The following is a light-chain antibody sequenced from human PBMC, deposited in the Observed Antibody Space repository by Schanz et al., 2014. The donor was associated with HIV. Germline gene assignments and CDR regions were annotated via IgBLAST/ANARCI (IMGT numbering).Light chain of an antibody. V-gene: IGKV1-5*03. J-gene: IGKJ1*01. CDR2: KAS. CDR3: QQYGSYPWT. CDR1: QGFGSY. Sequence: DIQMTQSPSTLSASIGDRVTITCRASQGFGSYLAWYQQRPGKAPKLLIYKASSLESGVPSRFSGTGSGTEFTLTLSSLQPDDFATYYCQQYGSYPWTFGQGTKVEVK.